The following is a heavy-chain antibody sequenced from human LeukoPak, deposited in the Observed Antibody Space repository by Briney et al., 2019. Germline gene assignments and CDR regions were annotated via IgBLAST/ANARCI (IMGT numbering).Heavy chain of an antibody. D-gene: IGHD3-3*01. J-gene: IGHJ6*03. CDR3: ARGPGVFGRIWYMDV. V-gene: IGHV4-4*07. CDR1: GDSTIYNY. CDR2: IFSDGKF. Sequence: SETLSLTCSVSGDSTIYNYWSWVRQPAGKGLEWIGRIFSDGKFNYSPSLESRVTMSVDNAKNQFSLRLSSVTAADTAVYYCARGPGVFGRIWYMDVWGQGTTVSVSS.